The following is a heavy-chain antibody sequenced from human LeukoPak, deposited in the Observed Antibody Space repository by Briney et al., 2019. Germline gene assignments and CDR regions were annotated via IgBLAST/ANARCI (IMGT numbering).Heavy chain of an antibody. CDR2: INPSGGST. D-gene: IGHD3-22*01. CDR3: ARDYGPSYYYDSSGYLGY. V-gene: IGHV1-46*01. J-gene: IGHJ4*02. Sequence: ASVKVSCKASGYTFTSYYMHWVRQAPGQGLEWMGIINPSGGSTIYAQKFQGGVTMTRDTSTSTVYMELSGLRSEDTAVYYCARDYGPSYYYDSSGYLGYWGQGTLVTVSS. CDR1: GYTFTSYY.